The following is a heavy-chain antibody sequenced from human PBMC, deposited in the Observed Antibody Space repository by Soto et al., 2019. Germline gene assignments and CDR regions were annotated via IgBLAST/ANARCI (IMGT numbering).Heavy chain of an antibody. D-gene: IGHD3-10*01. Sequence: SETLSLTCTVSGGSISSGGYYWSWIRQPPGKGLEWIGEINHSGSTNYNPSLKSRVTISVDTSKNQFSLKLSSVTAADTAVYYCARDGGRYYYGSGSYSNNWFDPWGQGTLVT. CDR1: GGSISSGGYY. V-gene: IGHV4-39*07. J-gene: IGHJ5*02. CDR3: ARDGGRYYYGSGSYSNNWFDP. CDR2: INHSGST.